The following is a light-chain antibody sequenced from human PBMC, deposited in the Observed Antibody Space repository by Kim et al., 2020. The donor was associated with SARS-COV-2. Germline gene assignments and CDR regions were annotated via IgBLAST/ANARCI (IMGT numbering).Light chain of an antibody. CDR1: SLRKYY. Sequence: ALGQTVRITGQGDSLRKYYASWYQQKPGQAPVLVFYGKNNRPSGIPDRFSGSYSGNTASLTITAAQAEDEADYYCNSRESSSNHWIFGGGTQLTVL. CDR2: GKN. CDR3: NSRESSSNHWI. V-gene: IGLV3-19*01. J-gene: IGLJ2*01.